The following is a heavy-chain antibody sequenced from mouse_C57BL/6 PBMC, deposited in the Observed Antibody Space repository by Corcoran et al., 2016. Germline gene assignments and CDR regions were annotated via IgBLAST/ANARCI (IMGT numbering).Heavy chain of an antibody. J-gene: IGHJ2*01. V-gene: IGHV1-26*01. D-gene: IGHD1-1*01. Sequence: EVQLQQSGPELVKPGASVKISCKASGYTFTDYYMNWVKQSHGKSLEWIGDINPNNGGTSYNQKFKGKATLTVDKSSSTAYMELRSLTSEDSAVYYCAIKDEDYYGSSGWGQGTTLTVSS. CDR2: INPNNGGT. CDR3: AIKDEDYYGSSG. CDR1: GYTFTDYY.